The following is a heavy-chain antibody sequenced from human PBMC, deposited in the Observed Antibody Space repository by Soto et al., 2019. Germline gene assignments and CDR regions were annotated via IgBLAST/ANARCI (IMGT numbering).Heavy chain of an antibody. V-gene: IGHV4-4*07. Sequence: PSETLSRTCTVSGGSITSNYCTWIRRTAWKGFEWIARSYTSVTTDYNPSLKGRLSMSLHPSKNQFSLSLASVTAADTGIYYCARDRAARSWIDPSGKGSLFTHSS. J-gene: IGHJ5*02. CDR1: GGSITSNY. CDR3: ARDRAARSWIDP. D-gene: IGHD6-6*01. CDR2: SYTSVTT.